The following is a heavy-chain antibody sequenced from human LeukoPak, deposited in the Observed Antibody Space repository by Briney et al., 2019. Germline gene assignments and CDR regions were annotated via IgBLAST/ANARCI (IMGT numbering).Heavy chain of an antibody. D-gene: IGHD5-18*01. Sequence: PSETLSLTCTVSGGSISSGGYYWSWIRQPPGKGLEWIGEINHSGSTNYNPSLKSRVTISVDTSKNQFSLKLNSVTAADTAVYYCARVGGENSGYRYYFDFWGQGTLVTVSS. J-gene: IGHJ4*02. CDR3: ARVGGENSGYRYYFDF. CDR2: INHSGST. V-gene: IGHV4-39*07. CDR1: GGSISSGGYY.